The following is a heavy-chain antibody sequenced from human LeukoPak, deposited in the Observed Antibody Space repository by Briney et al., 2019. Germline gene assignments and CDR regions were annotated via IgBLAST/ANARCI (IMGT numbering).Heavy chain of an antibody. V-gene: IGHV3-48*01. CDR3: ARDVGQQLVSSAFDI. J-gene: IGHJ3*02. CDR2: ISSSSGTI. CDR1: GFTFSSYS. D-gene: IGHD6-13*01. Sequence: GGSLRLSCAASGFTFSSYSMNWVRQAPGKGLEWVSYISSSSGTIYYADSVKGRFTISRDNAKNSLYLQMNSLRAEDTAVYYCARDVGQQLVSSAFDIWGQGTMVTVSS.